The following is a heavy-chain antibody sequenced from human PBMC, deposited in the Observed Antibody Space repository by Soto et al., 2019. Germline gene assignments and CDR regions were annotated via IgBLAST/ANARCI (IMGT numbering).Heavy chain of an antibody. CDR1: GFTFSSYA. CDR3: AKDKYSGGSTLDY. CDR2: VSGSAGST. V-gene: IGHV3-23*01. D-gene: IGHD2-15*01. Sequence: PGGSLRLSCAASGFTFSSYAMSWFRQAPGGGLEWVSIVSGSAGSTHYADSVKGRFTISRDNSKNTLYLQLSSLRAEDTAVYYCAKDKYSGGSTLDYWGQGTLVTVSS. J-gene: IGHJ4*02.